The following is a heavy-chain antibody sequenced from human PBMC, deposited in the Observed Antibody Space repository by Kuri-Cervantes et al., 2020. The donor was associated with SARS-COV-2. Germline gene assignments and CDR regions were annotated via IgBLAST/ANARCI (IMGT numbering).Heavy chain of an antibody. J-gene: IGHJ6*02. CDR2: ISGSGTGA. CDR1: GGSFSGYY. V-gene: IGHV3-23*01. Sequence: GESLKISCAVYGGSFSGYYWSWIRQAPGKGLEWVSVISGSGTGAYYADSVKGRFTISRDNSKNTLYLQMNSLRAEDTAVYFCAKDPTATTEYYYAMDVWGQGTTVTVSS. CDR3: AKDPTATTEYYYAMDV. D-gene: IGHD1-7*01.